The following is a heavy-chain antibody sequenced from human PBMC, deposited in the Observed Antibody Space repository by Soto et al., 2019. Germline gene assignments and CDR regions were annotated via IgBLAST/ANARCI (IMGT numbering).Heavy chain of an antibody. J-gene: IGHJ4*02. CDR2: INHSGST. CDR3: AREVLAALIDY. Sequence: SETLSLTCAVHGGSFSGYYWSWIRQPPGKGLEWIGEINHSGSTNYNPSLKSRVTISVDTSKNQFSLKLSSVTAADTAVYYCAREVLAALIDYWGQGTLVTVSS. V-gene: IGHV4-34*01. D-gene: IGHD6-13*01. CDR1: GGSFSGYY.